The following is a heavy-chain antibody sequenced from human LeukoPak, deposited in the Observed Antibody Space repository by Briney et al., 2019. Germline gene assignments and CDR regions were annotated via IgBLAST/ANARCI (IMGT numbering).Heavy chain of an antibody. CDR1: GYTFTGYY. CDR3: ARDGGDYPDYYYMDV. J-gene: IGHJ6*03. V-gene: IGHV1-69*05. Sequence: GASVKVSCKASGYTFTGYYLHWVRQAPGQGLEWMGGIIPIFGTANYAQKFQGRVTITTDESTSTAYMELSSLRSEDTAVYYCARDGGDYPDYYYMDVWGKGTTVTVSS. D-gene: IGHD4-17*01. CDR2: IIPIFGTA.